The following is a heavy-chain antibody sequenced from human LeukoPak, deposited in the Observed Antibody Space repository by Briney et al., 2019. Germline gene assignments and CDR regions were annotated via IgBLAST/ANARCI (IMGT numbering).Heavy chain of an antibody. Sequence: ASVKVSCKASGFTFTSYGFSWVRQAPGQGLEWMGWISAYNGNTNYAQKLQGRVTMTTDTSTSTAYMELRSLRSDDTAVYYCARERIHYDSSGYYPSWFDPWGQGTLVTVSS. CDR3: ARERIHYDSSGYYPSWFDP. CDR2: ISAYNGNT. V-gene: IGHV1-18*01. J-gene: IGHJ5*02. CDR1: GFTFTSYG. D-gene: IGHD3-22*01.